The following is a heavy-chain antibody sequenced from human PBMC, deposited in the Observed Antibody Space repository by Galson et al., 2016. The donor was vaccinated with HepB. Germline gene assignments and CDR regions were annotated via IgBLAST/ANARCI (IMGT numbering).Heavy chain of an antibody. Sequence: SCKASGGTFSSYAISWVRQAPGQGLEWMGGIIPIFGTANYAQKFQGRVTITADESTSTDYMELSSLRSEDTAVYYCARDPGDSNYVAGYWGQGTLVTVSS. CDR1: GGTFSSYA. CDR2: IIPIFGTA. D-gene: IGHD4-11*01. V-gene: IGHV1-69*01. CDR3: ARDPGDSNYVAGY. J-gene: IGHJ4*02.